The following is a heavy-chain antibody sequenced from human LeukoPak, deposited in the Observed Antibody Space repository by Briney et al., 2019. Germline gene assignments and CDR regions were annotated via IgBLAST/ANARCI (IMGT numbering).Heavy chain of an antibody. CDR3: ARDLGWGTTIYFDY. V-gene: IGHV1-58*02. CDR1: GFTFTSSA. J-gene: IGHJ4*02. D-gene: IGHD3-3*01. CDR2: IVVGSGNT. Sequence: ASVKVSCKASGFTFTSSAMQWVRQARGQRLEWIGWIVVGSGNTNYAQKFQERVTITRDMSTSTAYMELSSLRSEDTAVYYCARDLGWGTTIYFDYWGQGTLVTVSS.